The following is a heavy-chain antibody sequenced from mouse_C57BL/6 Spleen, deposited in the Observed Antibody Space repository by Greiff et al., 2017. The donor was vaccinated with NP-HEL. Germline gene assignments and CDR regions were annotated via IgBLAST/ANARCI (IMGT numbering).Heavy chain of an antibody. D-gene: IGHD3-1*01. V-gene: IGHV1-55*01. CDR2: IYPGSGST. Sequence: QVQLQQPGAELVKPGASVKMSCKASGYTFTSYWITWVKQRPGQGLEWIGDIYPGSGSTNYNEKFKSKATLTVDTSSSTAYMQLSSLTSDDAAVYYCARSGYNAMDYWGQGTSVTVSS. CDR3: ARSGYNAMDY. CDR1: GYTFTSYW. J-gene: IGHJ4*01.